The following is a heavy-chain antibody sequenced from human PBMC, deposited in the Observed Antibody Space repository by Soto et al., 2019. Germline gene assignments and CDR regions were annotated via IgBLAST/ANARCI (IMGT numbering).Heavy chain of an antibody. V-gene: IGHV3-23*01. CDR2: ISGSGGST. Sequence: HPGGSLRLSCAASGFTFSSYAMSWVRQAPGKGLEWVSAISGSGGSTYYADSVKGRFTISRDNSKNTLYLQMNSLRAEDTAVYYCAKTKQLWLPSPVDYWGQGTLVTVSS. CDR1: GFTFSSYA. D-gene: IGHD5-18*01. CDR3: AKTKQLWLPSPVDY. J-gene: IGHJ4*02.